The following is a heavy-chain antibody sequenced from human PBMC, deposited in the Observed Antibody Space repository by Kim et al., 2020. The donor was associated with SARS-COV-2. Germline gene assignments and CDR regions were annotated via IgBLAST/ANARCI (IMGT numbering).Heavy chain of an antibody. J-gene: IGHJ4*02. CDR3: ARSMATRY. Sequence: GSTTDYVDSVEGRFTISRDNAKNTLYLQMNTLRADDTAVYYCARSMATRYWGQGTLVTVSS. V-gene: IGHV3-74*01. D-gene: IGHD5-12*01. CDR2: GSTT.